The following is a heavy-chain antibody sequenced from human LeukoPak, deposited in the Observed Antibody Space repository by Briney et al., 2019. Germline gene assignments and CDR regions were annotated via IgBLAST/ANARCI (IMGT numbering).Heavy chain of an antibody. CDR1: GGSISSDY. D-gene: IGHD1-26*01. Sequence: SETLSLTCTVSGGSISSDYWSWIRQPAGKGLEWIGRIYTSGSTNYNPSLKSRVTISVDKSKNQFSLKLSSVTAADTAVYYCARDRGRHPYYFDYWGQGTLVTVSS. CDR2: IYTSGST. V-gene: IGHV4-4*07. J-gene: IGHJ4*02. CDR3: ARDRGRHPYYFDY.